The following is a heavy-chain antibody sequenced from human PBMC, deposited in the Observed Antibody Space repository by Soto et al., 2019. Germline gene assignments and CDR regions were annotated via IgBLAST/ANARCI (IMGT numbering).Heavy chain of an antibody. J-gene: IGHJ3*02. CDR3: ASITMIVVASRDAFDI. CDR2: FDPEDGET. Sequence: ASVKVSCKVSGYTLTELSMHWVRQAPGKGLEWMGGFDPEDGETIYAQKFQGRVTMTEDTSTDTAYMELSSLRSEDTAVYYCASITMIVVASRDAFDIWGPGTMVTVSS. V-gene: IGHV1-24*01. CDR1: GYTLTELS. D-gene: IGHD3-22*01.